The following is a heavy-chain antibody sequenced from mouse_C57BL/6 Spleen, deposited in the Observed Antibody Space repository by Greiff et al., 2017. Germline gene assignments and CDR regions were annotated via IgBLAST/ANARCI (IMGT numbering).Heavy chain of an antibody. J-gene: IGHJ4*01. CDR2: IYPRSGNT. Sequence: QVQLKESGAELARPGASVKLSCKASGYTFTSYGISWVKQRTGQGLEWIGEIYPRSGNTYYNEKFKGKDTLTADKSSSTAYMELRSLTSEDSAVDFCARGNGNYEAMDYWGQGTSVTVSS. D-gene: IGHD2-1*01. V-gene: IGHV1-81*01. CDR3: ARGNGNYEAMDY. CDR1: GYTFTSYG.